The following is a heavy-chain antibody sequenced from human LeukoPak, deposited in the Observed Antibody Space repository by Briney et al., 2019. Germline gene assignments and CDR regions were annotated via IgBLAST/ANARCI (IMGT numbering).Heavy chain of an antibody. J-gene: IGHJ4*02. CDR3: ARGLWFGDENPPYFDY. V-gene: IGHV4-61*02. Sequence: SQTLSLTCTVSGGSISSSNYYWSWIRQPAGKGLEWIGRIYTIGSTNYNPSLKSRVSISVDTSKNQFSLKLSSVTAADTAVYYCARGLWFGDENPPYFDYWGQGTLVTVSS. CDR2: IYTIGST. CDR1: GGSISSSNYY. D-gene: IGHD3-10*01.